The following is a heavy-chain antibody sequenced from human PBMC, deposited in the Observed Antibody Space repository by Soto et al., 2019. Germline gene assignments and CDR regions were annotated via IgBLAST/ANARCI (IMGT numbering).Heavy chain of an antibody. J-gene: IGHJ6*02. Sequence: SPRLSCTASGFTFSIYAMHWVRQAPGKGLDWLSIISFDGKKIDYAGSVRGRFTISRDNSQNTLYLQMDSLTTEDTAVYYCARRDFYCRGRNCFSGDYAMDVWGQGTTVTVS. CDR3: ARRDFYCRGRNCFSGDYAMDV. V-gene: IGHV3-30*04. D-gene: IGHD2-15*01. CDR1: GFTFSIYA. CDR2: ISFDGKKI.